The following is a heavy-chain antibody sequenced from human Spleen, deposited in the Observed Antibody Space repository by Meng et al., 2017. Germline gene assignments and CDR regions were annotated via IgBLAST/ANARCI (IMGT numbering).Heavy chain of an antibody. V-gene: IGHV4-39*01. CDR3: ARHPLGDWFDP. J-gene: IGHJ5*02. CDR2: IYYTGST. D-gene: IGHD3-16*01. CDR1: GGSISSDNYY. Sequence: QLQLQESGSGLVKPSQTLSLTCGVSGGSISSDNYYWGWIRQPPGRGLEWIGSIYYTGSTYYNPSLKSRVTMSVDTSKDQFSLKLSSVTAADTAVYYCARHPLGDWFDPWGQGTLVTVSS.